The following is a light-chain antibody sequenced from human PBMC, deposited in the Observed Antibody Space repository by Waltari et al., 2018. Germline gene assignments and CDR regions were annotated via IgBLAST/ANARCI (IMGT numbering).Light chain of an antibody. V-gene: IGLV3-1*01. Sequence: SYDLTQPPSVSLSPGQTATIACSGDNLGKTYIAWYQQKPGQSPMLVIYQDSKRPSGIPERFSGSNSGITATLTISGAQSVDEAEYYCQAWDTATYVVFGGGTKLTVL. CDR1: NLGKTY. CDR3: QAWDTATYVV. CDR2: QDS. J-gene: IGLJ3*02.